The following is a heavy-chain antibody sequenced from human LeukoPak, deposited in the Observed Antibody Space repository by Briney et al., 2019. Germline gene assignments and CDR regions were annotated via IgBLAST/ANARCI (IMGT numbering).Heavy chain of an antibody. CDR1: GFTVSSNY. D-gene: IGHD1-26*01. J-gene: IGHJ6*02. CDR3: ARDWDRSGYYYYGMDV. CDR2: IYSGGST. V-gene: IGHV3-66*02. Sequence: GGSLRLSCAASGFTVSSNYMSCVRQAPGKGLEWVSVIYSGGSTYYADSVKGRFTISRDNSKNTLYLQMNSLRAEDTAVYYCARDWDRSGYYYYGMDVWGQGTTVTVSS.